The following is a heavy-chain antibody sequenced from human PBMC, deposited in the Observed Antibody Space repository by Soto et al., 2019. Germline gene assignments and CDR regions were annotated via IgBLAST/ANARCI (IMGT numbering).Heavy chain of an antibody. CDR3: AKDAGIWFGELFTNFDY. J-gene: IGHJ4*02. Sequence: GGSLRLSCAASGFTFDDYAMHWVRQAPGKGLEWVSGISWNSGSIGYADSVKGRFTISRDNAKNSLYLQMNSLRAEDTALYYCAKDAGIWFGELFTNFDYWGQGTLVTVYS. V-gene: IGHV3-9*01. CDR1: GFTFDDYA. D-gene: IGHD3-10*01. CDR2: ISWNSGSI.